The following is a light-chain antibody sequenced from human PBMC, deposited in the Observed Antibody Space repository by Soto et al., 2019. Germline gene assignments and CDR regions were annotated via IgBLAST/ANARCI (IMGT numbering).Light chain of an antibody. CDR2: EVS. J-gene: IGLJ2*01. Sequence: QSVLTQPASVSGSPGQSITISCTGTSSDVGYYNYVSWYQQHPGKVPKLMIYEVSNRPSGVSNRFSGSRSGNTASLTISGLQAEDEADYYCSSYTSSSPVVFGGGTQLTVL. CDR3: SSYTSSSPVV. CDR1: SSDVGYYNY. V-gene: IGLV2-14*01.